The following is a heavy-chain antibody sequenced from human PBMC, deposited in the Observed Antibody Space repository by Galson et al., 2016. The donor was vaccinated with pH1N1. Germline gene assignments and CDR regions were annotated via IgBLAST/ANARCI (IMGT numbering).Heavy chain of an antibody. J-gene: IGHJ6*02. CDR2: IVTSGNT. V-gene: IGHV3-23*01. CDR3: AKDLYYFYAMDV. CDR1: GFTFSNNA. Sequence: SLRLSCAASGFTFSNNAMTWVRQAPGKGLEWVSSIVTSGNTYYADSVKGRFIISRDNSKNTLYLQMNSLRAEDAALYYCAKDLYYFYAMDVWGQGTTVTVSS.